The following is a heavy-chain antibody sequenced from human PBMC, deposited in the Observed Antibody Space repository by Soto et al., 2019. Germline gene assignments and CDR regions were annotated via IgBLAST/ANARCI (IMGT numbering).Heavy chain of an antibody. CDR3: LSVFRAPSRDY. Sequence: HRESLKLSCKGSGYSFTSYWISWVRQMPGKGLEWMGRIDPSDSYTNYSPSFQGHVTISADKSISTAYLQWSSLKASDTAMYYCLSVFRAPSRDYWGQGTLVTVSS. V-gene: IGHV5-10-1*01. CDR1: GYSFTSYW. J-gene: IGHJ4*02. CDR2: IDPSDSYT.